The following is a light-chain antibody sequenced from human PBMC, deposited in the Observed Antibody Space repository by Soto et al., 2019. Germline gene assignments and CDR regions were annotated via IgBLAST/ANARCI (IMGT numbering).Light chain of an antibody. V-gene: IGLV2-14*03. Sequence: QSALTQPASVSGSPGQAITISCTGTASDIGIYNYVSWYQQYPDTAPKLIIFDVTNRPSGVSDRFSGSKSGNTASLTISGLQAEDEADYFCSSYISSTSSSSLVFGGGTKLTV. CDR3: SSYISSTSSSSLV. J-gene: IGLJ2*01. CDR1: ASDIGIYNY. CDR2: DVT.